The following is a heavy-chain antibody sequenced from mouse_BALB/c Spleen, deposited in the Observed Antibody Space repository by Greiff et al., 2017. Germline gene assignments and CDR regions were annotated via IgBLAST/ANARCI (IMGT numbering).Heavy chain of an antibody. D-gene: IGHD1-1*01. CDR2: ISSGGSYT. Sequence: EVKVVESGGDLVKPGGSLKLSCAASGFTFSSYGMSWVRQTPDKRLEWVATISSGGSYTYYPDSVKGRFTISRDNAKNTLYLQMSSLKSEDTAMYYCARHAYYYGSSFYYAMDYWGQGTSVTVSS. V-gene: IGHV5-6*01. CDR3: ARHAYYYGSSFYYAMDY. J-gene: IGHJ4*01. CDR1: GFTFSSYG.